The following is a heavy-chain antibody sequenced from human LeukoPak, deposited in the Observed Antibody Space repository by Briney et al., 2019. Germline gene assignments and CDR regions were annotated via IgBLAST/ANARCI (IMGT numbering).Heavy chain of an antibody. Sequence: ASVKVSCKASGYTFTSYDINWVRQATGQGLEWMGWMNHNIFYTGYAQNFQGRVTITRNTSISTAYMELSGLRSEDTAVYYCARVAGSIDYWGQGTLVRLSS. J-gene: IGHJ4*02. CDR2: MNHNIFYT. V-gene: IGHV1-8*03. D-gene: IGHD6-19*01. CDR3: ARVAGSIDY. CDR1: GYTFTSYD.